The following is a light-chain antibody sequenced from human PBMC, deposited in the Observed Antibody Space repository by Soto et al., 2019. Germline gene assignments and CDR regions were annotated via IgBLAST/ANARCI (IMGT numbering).Light chain of an antibody. CDR3: QQYDNWPPWT. CDR1: QSVSSN. Sequence: EIVLTQSPATLSLSPVERATLSCRASQSVSSNLAWYQQKPGQAPRLLFYDASNRATGIPARFSGSGSGTEFTLTINSLQSEDFAVYYCQQYDNWPPWTFGQGTKVDIK. CDR2: DAS. V-gene: IGKV3-15*01. J-gene: IGKJ1*01.